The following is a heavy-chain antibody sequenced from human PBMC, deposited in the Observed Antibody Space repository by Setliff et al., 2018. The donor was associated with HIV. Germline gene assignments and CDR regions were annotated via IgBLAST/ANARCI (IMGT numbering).Heavy chain of an antibody. CDR1: GGSIGGTHY. Sequence: SETLSLTCAVSGGSIGGTHYWHWVRQPPEKGLEWIGTIYHTGKTYYNSSLNSRVTIAVDTSKDQFSLNLSTVTAADTAVYYCGRVAGYCAPSRCYGYNAFDIWGPGTMVTVSS. D-gene: IGHD2-15*01. J-gene: IGHJ3*02. CDR3: GRVAGYCAPSRCYGYNAFDI. CDR2: IYHTGKT. V-gene: IGHV4-39*01.